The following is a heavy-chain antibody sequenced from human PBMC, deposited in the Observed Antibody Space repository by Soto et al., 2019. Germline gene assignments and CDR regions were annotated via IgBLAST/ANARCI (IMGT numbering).Heavy chain of an antibody. Sequence: QVQLQESGPGLVKPSQTLSLTCTVSGGSISSGKYYWSWIRQAPGKGLEWIGYIYFPGDTYYNPSLKSPLMLSRDTSKNQISLSLRSVTVADTAVYYCARRDVSGRYPPGFDPWGQGALVTVSA. CDR2: IYFPGDT. J-gene: IGHJ5*02. V-gene: IGHV4-30-4*01. CDR1: GGSISSGKYY. CDR3: ARRDVSGRYPPGFDP. D-gene: IGHD2-15*01.